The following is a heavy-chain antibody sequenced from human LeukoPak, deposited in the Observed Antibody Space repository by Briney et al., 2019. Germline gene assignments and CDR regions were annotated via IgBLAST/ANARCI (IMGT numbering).Heavy chain of an antibody. J-gene: IGHJ6*03. CDR3: AITGRGVNGISFYLDDIDA. Sequence: SVKVSCKASGGTFSSYAISLVRQAPGQGLEWVGGIIPIFGTANYAQKFQGRVTITADESTSTAYMELSSLRSEDTAVYYCAITGRGVNGISFYLDDIDARGKRTTVTASS. CDR2: IIPIFGTA. D-gene: IGHD3-10*01. CDR1: GGTFSSYA. V-gene: IGHV1-69*13.